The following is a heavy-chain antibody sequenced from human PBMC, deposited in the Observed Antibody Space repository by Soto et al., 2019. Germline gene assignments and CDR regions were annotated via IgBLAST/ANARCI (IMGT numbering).Heavy chain of an antibody. CDR1: GYTLTSYD. Sequence: QVQLVQSGAEVKKPGASAKVSCKASGYTLTSYDITWVRQATGQGLEWMGWMNPNSGNTGYAQKFQGRVTMTRNNSISKAYMELSSRRSEDTAVYYCARGQGIQLWSYYYYGMDVLGQGTTVTVSS. V-gene: IGHV1-8*01. CDR3: ARGQGIQLWSYYYYGMDV. D-gene: IGHD5-18*01. J-gene: IGHJ6*02. CDR2: MNPNSGNT.